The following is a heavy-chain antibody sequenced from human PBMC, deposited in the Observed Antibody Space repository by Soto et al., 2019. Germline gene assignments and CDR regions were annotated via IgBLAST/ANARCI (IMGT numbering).Heavy chain of an antibody. CDR3: AIIAAADPFDY. CDR1: GFTFSSYW. V-gene: IGHV3-74*01. D-gene: IGHD6-13*01. Sequence: RGSLRLSCAASGFTFSSYWMHWVRQAPGKGLVWVSRINSDGSSTSYADSVKGRFTISRDNAKNTLYLQMNSLRAEDTAVYYCAIIAAADPFDYWGQGTLVTVSS. J-gene: IGHJ4*02. CDR2: INSDGSST.